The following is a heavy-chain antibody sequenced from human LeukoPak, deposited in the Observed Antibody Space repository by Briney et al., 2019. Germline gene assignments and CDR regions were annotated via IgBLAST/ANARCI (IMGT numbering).Heavy chain of an antibody. V-gene: IGHV3-49*04. Sequence: PGRSLRLSCTASGFTFGDYAMSWVRQAPGKGLEWVGFIRSKAYGGTTEYAGSVKGRFTISRNDSKSIAYLQMNSLKTEVTALYYCTRDRDGDLYFDYWGQGTLVTVSS. CDR2: IRSKAYGGTT. CDR1: GFTFGDYA. J-gene: IGHJ4*02. CDR3: TRDRDGDLYFDY. D-gene: IGHD4-17*01.